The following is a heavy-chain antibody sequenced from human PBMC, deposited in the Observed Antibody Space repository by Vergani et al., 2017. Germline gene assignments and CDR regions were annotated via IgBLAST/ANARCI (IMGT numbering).Heavy chain of an antibody. J-gene: IGHJ5*02. D-gene: IGHD6-6*01. CDR2: IYYSGST. CDR1: GGSISSGGYY. Sequence: QVQLQESGPGLVQPSQTLSLTCTVSGGSISSGGYYWIWIRQHPGKGLEWIVYIYYSGSTYDNPSLKSRITISVDTSKNQFSLKLSSVTAADTAVYYCARSLYSSSNWFDPWGQGTLVTVSS. V-gene: IGHV4-31*03. CDR3: ARSLYSSSNWFDP.